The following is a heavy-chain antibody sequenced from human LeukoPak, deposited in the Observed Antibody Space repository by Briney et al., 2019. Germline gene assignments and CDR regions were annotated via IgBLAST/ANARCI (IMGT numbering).Heavy chain of an antibody. CDR1: GFTFSSYW. Sequence: AGGSLRLSCAASGFTFSSYWMHWVRQAPGKGLVWVSRINSDGSITTYADSVRGRFTISRDNAKSTLYLQMNSLRAEDTAVYYCASSTQISNYGDYLGEAALVTVSS. D-gene: IGHD3-3*01. J-gene: IGHJ4*02. V-gene: IGHV3-74*01. CDR2: INSDGSIT. CDR3: ASSTQISNYGDY.